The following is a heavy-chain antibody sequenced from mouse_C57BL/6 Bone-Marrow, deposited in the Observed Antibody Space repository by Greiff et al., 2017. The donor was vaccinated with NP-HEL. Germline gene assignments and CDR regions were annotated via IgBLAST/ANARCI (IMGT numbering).Heavy chain of an antibody. V-gene: IGHV5-9*01. Sequence: EVKVVESGGGLVKPGGSLKLSCAASGFTFSSYTMSWVRQTPEKRLEWVATISGGGGNTYYPDSVKGRFTISRDNAKNTLYLQMSSLRSEDTALYYCARQATTVVPFAYWGQGTLVTVSA. D-gene: IGHD1-1*01. J-gene: IGHJ3*01. CDR3: ARQATTVVPFAY. CDR2: ISGGGGNT. CDR1: GFTFSSYT.